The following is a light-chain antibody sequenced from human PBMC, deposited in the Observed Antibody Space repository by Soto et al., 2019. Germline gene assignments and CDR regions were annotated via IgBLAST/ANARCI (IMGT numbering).Light chain of an antibody. CDR2: GNS. CDR1: SSNIGAGYD. J-gene: IGLJ3*02. CDR3: QSYDSSLSGWV. V-gene: IGLV1-40*01. Sequence: QSVLTQPPSVSGAPGQRVTISCTESSSNIGAGYDVHWYQQLPGTAPKLLIYGNSNRPSGVPDRFSGSKSGTSASLAITGXXXXXXXXXXXQSYDSSLSGWVFGGGTKLTVL.